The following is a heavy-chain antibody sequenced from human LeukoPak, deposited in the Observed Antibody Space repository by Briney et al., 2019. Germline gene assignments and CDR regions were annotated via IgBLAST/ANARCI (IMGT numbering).Heavy chain of an antibody. CDR1: GYTFTSYD. CDR3: ARAGMGGGDWDQTYYYYGMDV. J-gene: IGHJ6*02. Sequence: ASVKVSCKASGYTFTSYDINWVRQATGQGLEWMGWMNPNSGNTGYAQKFQGRVTMTRNTSISTAYMELSSLRSEDTAVYYCARAGMGGGDWDQTYYYYGMDVWGQGTTVTVSS. D-gene: IGHD2-21*02. V-gene: IGHV1-8*01. CDR2: MNPNSGNT.